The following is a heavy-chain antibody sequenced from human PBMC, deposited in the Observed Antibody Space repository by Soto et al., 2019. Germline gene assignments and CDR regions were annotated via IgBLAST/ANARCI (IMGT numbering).Heavy chain of an antibody. CDR1: GFSLSTSGMC. D-gene: IGHD5-12*01. CDR3: ARIRLSGYVNRPYYYYMDV. V-gene: IGHV2-70*11. CDR2: IDWDDDK. Sequence: SGPTLVNPTQTLTLTCTFSGFSLSTSGMCVSWIRQPPGKALEWLARIDWDDDKYYSTSLKTRLTISKDTSKNQVVLTMTNMDPVDTATYYCARIRLSGYVNRPYYYYMDVWGKGTTVTVSS. J-gene: IGHJ6*03.